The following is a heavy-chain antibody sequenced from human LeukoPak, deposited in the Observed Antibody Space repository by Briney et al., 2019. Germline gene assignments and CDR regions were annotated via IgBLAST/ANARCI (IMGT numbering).Heavy chain of an antibody. CDR1: GGSISSYY. CDR3: ARRGGSPLGAFDI. V-gene: IGHV4-59*01. D-gene: IGHD1-26*01. CDR2: IDYSGST. J-gene: IGHJ3*02. Sequence: SETLSLTCTVSGGSISSYYWSWIRQPAGKGLEWIGYIDYSGSTNYNPSLRSRVTISVDTAKNQFSLKLSSMTAADTAVYYCARRGGSPLGAFDIWGQGTMVTVSS.